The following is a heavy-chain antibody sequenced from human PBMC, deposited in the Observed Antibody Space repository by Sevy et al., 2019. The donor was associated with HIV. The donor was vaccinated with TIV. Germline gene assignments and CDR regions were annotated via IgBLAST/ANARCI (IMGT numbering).Heavy chain of an antibody. CDR2: ISSSGNTI. D-gene: IGHD3-3*01. CDR1: GFTFSHYY. Sequence: GGSLRLSCAASGFTFSHYYMSWIRQAPGKGLEWVSYISSSGNTIYYTDSVKGRFTISRDNAKNSLYLQMDSLRAEDTAVYYCARDPSYYDFWSGYYTCWFDPWGQGTLVTVSS. CDR3: ARDPSYYDFWSGYYTCWFDP. J-gene: IGHJ5*02. V-gene: IGHV3-11*01.